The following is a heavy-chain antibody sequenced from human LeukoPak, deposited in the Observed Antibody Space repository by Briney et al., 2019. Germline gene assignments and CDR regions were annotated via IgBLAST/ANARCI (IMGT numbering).Heavy chain of an antibody. J-gene: IGHJ5*02. V-gene: IGHV3-7*01. D-gene: IGHD6-6*01. CDR1: GFTFSSYW. CDR2: IKQDGSEK. Sequence: PGGSLRLSCAASGFTFSSYWMSWVRQAPGKGLEWVANIKQDGSEKYYVDSVKGRFTISRDNAKNSLYLQMNSLRAEDTAVYYCARGRPEYSSSSRFDPWRQGTLVTVCS. CDR3: ARGRPEYSSSSRFDP.